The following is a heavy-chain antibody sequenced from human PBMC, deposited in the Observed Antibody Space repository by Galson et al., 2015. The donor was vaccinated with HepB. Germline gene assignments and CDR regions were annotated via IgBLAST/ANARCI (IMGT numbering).Heavy chain of an antibody. Sequence: SLRLSCAVSGFTFKDYAMSWVRQAPGKGLEWVSGISRSGGSKSYADSVKGRFTISRDNSKNTLFLEISSLRAEDTAIYYCAKAREVGYCRGGSCSPPDSWGQGTLVTVAS. CDR1: GFTFKDYA. CDR3: AKAREVGYCRGGSCSPPDS. J-gene: IGHJ4*02. V-gene: IGHV3-23*01. D-gene: IGHD2-15*01. CDR2: ISRSGGSK.